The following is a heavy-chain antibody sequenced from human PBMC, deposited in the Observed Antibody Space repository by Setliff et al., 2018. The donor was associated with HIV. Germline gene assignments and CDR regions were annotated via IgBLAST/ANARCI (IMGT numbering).Heavy chain of an antibody. J-gene: IGHJ3*02. Sequence: SETLSLTCTVSGGSICSSSYYWGWIRQPPGKGLEWIGGIYYSGSTYYNPSLKSRVTISVDTSKNQFSLKLSSVTAADTAVYYCARHRNLDRRGEAFDIWGQGTMVTVSS. D-gene: IGHD3-10*01. V-gene: IGHV4-39*01. CDR3: ARHRNLDRRGEAFDI. CDR2: IYYSGST. CDR1: GGSICSSSYY.